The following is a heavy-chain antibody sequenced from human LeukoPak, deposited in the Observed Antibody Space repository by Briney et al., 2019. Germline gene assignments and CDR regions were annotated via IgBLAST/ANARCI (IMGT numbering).Heavy chain of an antibody. CDR1: GFTFSSYA. D-gene: IGHD3-16*01. V-gene: IGHV3-66*02. J-gene: IGHJ4*02. CDR3: ARDHGGH. Sequence: GRSLRLSCAASGFTFSSYAMSWVRQAPGKGLEWLSVIYSGGSTYYADSVKGRFTTSRDNPKNTLYLQMNSLRTEDTAVYYCARDHGGHWGQGTLVTVSS. CDR2: IYSGGST.